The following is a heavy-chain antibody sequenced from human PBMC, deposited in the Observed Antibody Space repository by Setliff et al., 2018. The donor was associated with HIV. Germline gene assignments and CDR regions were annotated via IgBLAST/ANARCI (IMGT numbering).Heavy chain of an antibody. V-gene: IGHV1-18*01. CDR1: GYTFTSYG. CDR2: ISAYNGNT. D-gene: IGHD1-7*01. CDR3: ARVSSRYWNYDY. Sequence: ASVKVSCKASGYTFTSYGISWVRQAPGQGLEWMGWISAYNGNTNYAQKLQGRVTMTTETSTSTAYMELRGLRSDDTAVYYCARVSSRYWNYDYWGQGTLVTVSS. J-gene: IGHJ4*02.